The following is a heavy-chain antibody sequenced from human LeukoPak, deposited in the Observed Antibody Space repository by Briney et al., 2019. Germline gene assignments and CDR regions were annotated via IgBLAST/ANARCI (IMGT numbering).Heavy chain of an antibody. V-gene: IGHV3-23*01. CDR1: GFTFSSYA. CDR3: AKYGPQDSGSSHFDY. CDR2: IRDSGSST. D-gene: IGHD1-26*01. Sequence: GGSLKLSCAASGFTFSSYAMSWVRQAPGKGLEWVSAIRDSGSSTHYADSVKGRFTTSRDNSKNTLFLQMNSLGAEDTAIYYCAKYGPQDSGSSHFDYWGQGALVTVSS. J-gene: IGHJ4*02.